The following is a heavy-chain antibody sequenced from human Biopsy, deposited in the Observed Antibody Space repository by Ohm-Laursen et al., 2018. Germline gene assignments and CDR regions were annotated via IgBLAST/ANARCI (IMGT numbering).Heavy chain of an antibody. CDR3: ARGGSGSGYYGMDV. V-gene: IGHV1-69*04. CDR2: IIPIVGIT. J-gene: IGHJ6*02. D-gene: IGHD3-10*01. CDR1: GDTFSRSA. Sequence: SSVKVSCKVSGDTFSRSAFFWVRQAPGQGLVYLGKIIPIVGITNHAQTFQGRITLAADKSTFMVYMELSRLRSDDTAIYYCARGGSGSGYYGMDVWGQGATVSVSS.